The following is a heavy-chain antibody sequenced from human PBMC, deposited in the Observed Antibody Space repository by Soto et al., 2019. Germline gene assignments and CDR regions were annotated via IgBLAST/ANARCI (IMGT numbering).Heavy chain of an antibody. CDR2: ISSSSSTI. V-gene: IGHV3-48*02. CDR3: ARDPTVLMVYPSYYYYGMDV. D-gene: IGHD2-8*01. Sequence: GGSLRLSCAASGFTFSSYSMNWVRQAPGKGLEWVSYISSSSSTIYYADSVKGRFTISRDNAKNSLYLQMNSLRDEDTAVYYCARDPTVLMVYPSYYYYGMDVWGQGTTVTVSS. CDR1: GFTFSSYS. J-gene: IGHJ6*02.